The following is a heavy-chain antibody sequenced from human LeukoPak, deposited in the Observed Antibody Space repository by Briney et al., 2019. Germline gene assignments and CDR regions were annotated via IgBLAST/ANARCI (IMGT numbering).Heavy chain of an antibody. J-gene: IGHJ4*02. V-gene: IGHV1-18*01. Sequence: ASVKVSCKASGYTFTSYGISWVRQAPGQGLEWMGGISAYNGNTNYAQKLQGRVTMTTDTSTSTAYMELRSLRSDDTAVYYCARVPTYSGSYDAYFDYWGQGTLVTVSS. CDR1: GYTFTSYG. CDR2: ISAYNGNT. CDR3: ARVPTYSGSYDAYFDY. D-gene: IGHD1-26*01.